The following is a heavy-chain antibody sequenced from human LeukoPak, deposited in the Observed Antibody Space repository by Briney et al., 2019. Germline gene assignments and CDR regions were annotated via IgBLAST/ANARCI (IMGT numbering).Heavy chain of an antibody. Sequence: ASVKVSCKASGNTFISYAMNWVRQAPGQGLEWMGWINTNTGNPTYAQGFTGRFVFSLDTSVSTAYLQISSLKAEDTAVDYCARGASGSSAYTSAGHWGQGTLVTVSS. CDR1: GNTFISYA. D-gene: IGHD3-22*01. CDR3: ARGASGSSAYTSAGH. J-gene: IGHJ4*02. CDR2: INTNTGNP. V-gene: IGHV7-4-1*02.